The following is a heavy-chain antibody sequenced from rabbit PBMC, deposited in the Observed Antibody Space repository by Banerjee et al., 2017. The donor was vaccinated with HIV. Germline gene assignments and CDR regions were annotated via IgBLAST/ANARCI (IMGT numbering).Heavy chain of an antibody. CDR1: GFDFSSNA. D-gene: IGHD8-1*01. Sequence: QEQLEESGGGLVKPEGSLTLTCKASGFDFSSNAMCWVRQAPGKGLEWIACIYNGDGRTYYASWANGRFTISRSTSLNTVDLKMTSLTVADTATYFCVRGSSYYSYYYVMDLWGQGTLVTVS. J-gene: IGHJ6*01. CDR2: IYNGDGRT. V-gene: IGHV1S47*01. CDR3: VRGSSYYSYYYVMDL.